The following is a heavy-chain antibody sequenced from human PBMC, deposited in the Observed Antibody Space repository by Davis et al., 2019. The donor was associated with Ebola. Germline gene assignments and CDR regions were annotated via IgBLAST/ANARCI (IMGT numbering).Heavy chain of an antibody. CDR1: GGSISSSSYY. CDR3: ARLDIVATISIQV. Sequence: SETLSLTCTVSGGSISSSSYYWGWIRRPPGKGLEWIGSIYYSGSTYYNPSLKSRVTISVDTSKNQFSLKLSSVTAADTAVYYCARLDIVATISIQVWGQGTLVTVSS. D-gene: IGHD5-12*01. CDR2: IYYSGST. V-gene: IGHV4-39*01. J-gene: IGHJ4*02.